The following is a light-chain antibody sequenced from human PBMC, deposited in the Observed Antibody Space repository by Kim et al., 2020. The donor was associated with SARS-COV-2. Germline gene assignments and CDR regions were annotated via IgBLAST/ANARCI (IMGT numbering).Light chain of an antibody. V-gene: IGKV3-11*01. CDR3: QQRSSWPPIT. J-gene: IGKJ5*01. CDR2: AAS. Sequence: FPGERATLSCRASQSISTSLGWYQQKPGQAPRLLIYAASNRAAGIPARFSGSGSGTDFTLTISSLEPEDFAVYYCQQRSSWPPITFGQGTRLEIK. CDR1: QSISTS.